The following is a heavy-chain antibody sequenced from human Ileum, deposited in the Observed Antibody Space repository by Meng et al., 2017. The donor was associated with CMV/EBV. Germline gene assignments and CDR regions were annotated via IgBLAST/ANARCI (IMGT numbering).Heavy chain of an antibody. CDR2: ISASGGGI. CDR1: GFTFSDYA. CDR3: AKVGDNVPGYFDH. V-gene: IGHV3-23*01. J-gene: IGHJ4*02. Sequence: CAACGFTFSDYAMSWIRQAPGKGLEWVSDISASGGGIYYADSVKDRFTISRDNSKSTLYLQLNSLRVEDTAVYYCAKVGDNVPGYFDHWGQGTLVTVSS. D-gene: IGHD3-16*01.